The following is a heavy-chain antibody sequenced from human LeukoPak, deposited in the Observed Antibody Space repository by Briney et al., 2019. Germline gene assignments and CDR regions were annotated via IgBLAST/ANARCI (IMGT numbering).Heavy chain of an antibody. CDR3: AKDIHNSYDSFEK. CDR2: ISSSGSTI. D-gene: IGHD2/OR15-2a*01. J-gene: IGHJ3*02. CDR1: GFTFSDYY. V-gene: IGHV3-11*01. Sequence: PGGSLRLSCAASGFTFSDYYMSWIRQAPGKGLEWVSYISSSGSTIYYADSVKGRFTISRDNAKNSLYLQMNSLKPEDTALYYCAKDIHNSYDSFEKWGQGTMVTVSS.